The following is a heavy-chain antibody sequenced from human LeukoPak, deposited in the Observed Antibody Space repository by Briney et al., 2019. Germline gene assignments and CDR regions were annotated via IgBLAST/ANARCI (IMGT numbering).Heavy chain of an antibody. CDR1: GGSISSYY. CDR3: ARDGYYDSSGYLPDY. Sequence: SETLSLTCTVSGGSISSYYWSWIRQPAGKGLEWIGRIYTSGSTNYNPSLKSRVTMSVDTSKNQFSLKLSSVTAADTAVYYCARDGYYDSSGYLPDYWGQGTLVTVSS. CDR2: IYTSGST. V-gene: IGHV4-4*07. J-gene: IGHJ4*02. D-gene: IGHD3-22*01.